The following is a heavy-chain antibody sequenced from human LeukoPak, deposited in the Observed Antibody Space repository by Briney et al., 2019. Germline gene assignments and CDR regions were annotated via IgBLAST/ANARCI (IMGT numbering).Heavy chain of an antibody. D-gene: IGHD4-23*01. V-gene: IGHV3-23*01. CDR2: ISGSGGST. CDR3: AKDLSDYVGAFDI. Sequence: PGGSLRLSCAASGFTFSSYAMSWVRQAPGKGLEWVSAISGSGGSTYYADSVKGRFTISRDNSRNTLSLQMNSLRAEDTAVYYCAKDLSDYVGAFDIWGQGTMVSVSS. CDR1: GFTFSSYA. J-gene: IGHJ3*02.